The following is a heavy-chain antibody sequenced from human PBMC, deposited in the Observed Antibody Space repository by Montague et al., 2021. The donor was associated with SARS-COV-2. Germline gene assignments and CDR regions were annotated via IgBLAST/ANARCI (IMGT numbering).Heavy chain of an antibody. Sequence: SLRLSCVASGFIVGDYAMHWVRQRPGKGLEWVSSIRWDRGDRSYAASXKVRFSISRDDAKNSLYLQMDSLRPEDTALYYCGKASASNARWMQSPIDYWGQGTPVIVSS. D-gene: IGHD5-12*01. CDR1: GFIVGDYA. J-gene: IGHJ4*02. CDR2: IRWDRGDR. CDR3: GKASASNARWMQSPIDY. V-gene: IGHV3-9*01.